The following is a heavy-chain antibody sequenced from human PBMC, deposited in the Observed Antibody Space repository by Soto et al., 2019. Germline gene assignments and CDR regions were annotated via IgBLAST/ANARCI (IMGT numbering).Heavy chain of an antibody. V-gene: IGHV4-4*02. CDR2: TLHSGDT. CDR1: GDSISSSKW. Sequence: QVQLQESGPGLVKPSGTLSLTCAVSGDSISSSKWWTWVRQPPGKGLEWIGDTLHSGDTNYNPSHKSRIIISVDKSKNPFSLELTSVTAEDTAVYYCVYSPGWFRDDVWGQGTLVIVSP. D-gene: IGHD6-19*01. J-gene: IGHJ3*01. CDR3: VYSPGWFRDDV.